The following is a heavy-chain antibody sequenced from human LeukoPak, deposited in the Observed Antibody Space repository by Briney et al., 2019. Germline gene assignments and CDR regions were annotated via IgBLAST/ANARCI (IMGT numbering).Heavy chain of an antibody. Sequence: GSLRLSCAASGFTFSSYAMHWVRQAPGKGLEWVAVISYDGSNKYYADSVKGRFTISRDNSKNTLYLQMNSLRAEDTAVYYCAREQGSYGETRWTFDYWGQGTLVTVSS. J-gene: IGHJ4*02. D-gene: IGHD1-26*01. CDR1: GFTFSSYA. V-gene: IGHV3-30-3*01. CDR2: ISYDGSNK. CDR3: AREQGSYGETRWTFDY.